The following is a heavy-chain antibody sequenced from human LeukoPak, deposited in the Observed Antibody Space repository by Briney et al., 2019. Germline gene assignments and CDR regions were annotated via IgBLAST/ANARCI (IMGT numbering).Heavy chain of an antibody. D-gene: IGHD3-16*01. CDR2: ISGSGATT. V-gene: IGHV3-23*01. CDR1: GFTFSNYA. Sequence: GGSLRLSCAASGFTFSNYAMSWVRQAPGKGLEWVSVISGSGATTDHADSVMGRFTISGDNSKNTLYLQLDSLRADDTAVYFCAKGLWGAYYYGMDVWGQGTTVTVSS. CDR3: AKGLWGAYYYGMDV. J-gene: IGHJ6*02.